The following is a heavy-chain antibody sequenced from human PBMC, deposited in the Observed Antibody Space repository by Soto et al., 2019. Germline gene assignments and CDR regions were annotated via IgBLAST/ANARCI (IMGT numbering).Heavy chain of an antibody. V-gene: IGHV1-18*04. CDR1: GYTFTSYG. CDR3: ARDRRTPYDFWSGYYAPFDY. J-gene: IGHJ4*02. Sequence: QVQLVQSGAEVKKPGASAKVSCKASGYTFTSYGISWVRQAPGQGLEWMGWISAYNGNTNYAQKLQGRVTMTTDTSTSTAYMELRSLRSDDTAVYYCARDRRTPYDFWSGYYAPFDYWGQGTLVTVSS. CDR2: ISAYNGNT. D-gene: IGHD3-3*01.